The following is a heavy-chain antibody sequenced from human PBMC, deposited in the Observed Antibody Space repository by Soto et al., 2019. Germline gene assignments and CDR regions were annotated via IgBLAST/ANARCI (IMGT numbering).Heavy chain of an antibody. CDR2: IIPIFGTA. CDR3: ARDVCSSTSCDPKIYYGMDV. Sequence: QVQLVQSVAEVKNPGSSVKVSCKASGGTFSSYAISWVRQAPGQGLEWMGGIIPIFGTANYEQKFQGRVTITADESTSTAYMEVSSLRSEYTAVYYCARDVCSSTSCDPKIYYGMDVWGQGTTVTVSS. D-gene: IGHD2-2*01. V-gene: IGHV1-69*01. CDR1: GGTFSSYA. J-gene: IGHJ6*02.